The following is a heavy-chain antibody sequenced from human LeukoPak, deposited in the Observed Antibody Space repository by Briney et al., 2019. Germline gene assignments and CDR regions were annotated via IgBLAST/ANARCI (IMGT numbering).Heavy chain of an antibody. V-gene: IGHV3-30*18. Sequence: PGGSLRLSCAASGFTFSSYGMPWVRQAPGKGLEWVAVISYDGSNKYYADSVKGRFTISRDNSKNTLYLQMNSLRAEDTAVYYCAKDRKRITIFGVVTPFDYWGQGTLVTVSS. D-gene: IGHD3-3*01. CDR2: ISYDGSNK. CDR1: GFTFSSYG. J-gene: IGHJ4*02. CDR3: AKDRKRITIFGVVTPFDY.